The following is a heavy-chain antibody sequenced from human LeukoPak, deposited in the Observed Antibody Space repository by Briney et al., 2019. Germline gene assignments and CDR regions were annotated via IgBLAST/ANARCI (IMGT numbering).Heavy chain of an antibody. CDR2: ISGSGGST. J-gene: IGHJ4*02. CDR1: GFTFSSYA. CDR3: AKDYPGGYDSLSYFDY. Sequence: PGGSLRCSCAASGFTFSSYAMSWVRQAPGKGLEWVSAISGSGGSTYYADSVKGRFTISRDNSKNTLYLQMNSLRAEDTAVYYWAKDYPGGYDSLSYFDYWGQGTLVTVSS. D-gene: IGHD5-12*01. V-gene: IGHV3-23*01.